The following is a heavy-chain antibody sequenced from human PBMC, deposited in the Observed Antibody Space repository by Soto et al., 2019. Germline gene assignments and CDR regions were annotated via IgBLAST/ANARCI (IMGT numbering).Heavy chain of an antibody. Sequence: QVQLQQWGAGLLKPSETLSLTCAVYGGSFNGYYWSWIRQPPGKGLEWIGEINHSGGTNYNPSLKSRVPMSVDTSKNQFSLKLSSVTAADTAVYYCARGRGYSSSSYWGQGTLVTVSS. J-gene: IGHJ4*02. CDR1: GGSFNGYY. CDR3: ARGRGYSSSSY. D-gene: IGHD6-13*01. CDR2: INHSGGT. V-gene: IGHV4-34*01.